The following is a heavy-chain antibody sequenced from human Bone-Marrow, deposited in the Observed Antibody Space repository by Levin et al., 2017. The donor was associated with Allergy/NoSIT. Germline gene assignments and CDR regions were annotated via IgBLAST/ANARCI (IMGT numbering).Heavy chain of an antibody. J-gene: IGHJ3*02. D-gene: IGHD3-3*01. CDR2: INAGNGNT. CDR1: GYTFASYA. V-gene: IGHV1-3*01. Sequence: ASVKVSCKASGYTFASYAMHWARQAPGQSLEWMGWINAGNGNTKYSQKFQGRVTITRDTSATTAYVELSSLRSEDTAVYYCARGEITLFGYRLKEAFDIWGQGTMVTVSS. CDR3: ARGEITLFGYRLKEAFDI.